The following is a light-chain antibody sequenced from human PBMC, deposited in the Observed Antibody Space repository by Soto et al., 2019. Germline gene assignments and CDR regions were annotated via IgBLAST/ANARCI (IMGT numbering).Light chain of an antibody. CDR1: RSNIGDNS. CDR3: GTWDDRLNGYV. V-gene: IGLV1-51*01. Sequence: QSVRTQPPSVSAAPGQKVTISCSGGRSNIGDNSVSWYQQLPGEAPKLLIDDNDLRPSGIPDRFSGSRSGTSATLAITGLQTGDEADYYCGTWDDRLNGYVFGTGTKVTVL. CDR2: DND. J-gene: IGLJ1*01.